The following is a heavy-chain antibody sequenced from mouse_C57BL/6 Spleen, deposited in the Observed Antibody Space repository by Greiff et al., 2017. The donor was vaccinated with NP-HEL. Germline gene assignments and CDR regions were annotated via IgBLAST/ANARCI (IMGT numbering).Heavy chain of an antibody. J-gene: IGHJ2*01. CDR3: ARRGTYYDYDEYYFDY. Sequence: VQLQQSGPELVKPGASVKISCKASGYTFTDYYMNWVKQSHGKSLEWIGDINPNNGGTSYNQKFKGKATLTVDKSSSTAYMELRSLTSEDSAVYYCARRGTYYDYDEYYFDYWGQGTTLTVSS. CDR2: INPNNGGT. V-gene: IGHV1-26*01. D-gene: IGHD2-4*01. CDR1: GYTFTDYY.